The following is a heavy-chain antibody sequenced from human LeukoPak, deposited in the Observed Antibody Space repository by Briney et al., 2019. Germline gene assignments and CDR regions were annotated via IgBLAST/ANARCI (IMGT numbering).Heavy chain of an antibody. V-gene: IGHV4-39*07. D-gene: IGHD2-15*01. CDR1: DDSINSSRWY. J-gene: IGHJ4*02. Sequence: SETLSPTCSVSDDSINSSRWYWGWIRQPPGKGLEWIGIISYSRTTSYNPSLKSRVTMSIDTSKQFSLKLSSVTAADTAVYFCARGTNTLHFDSWGQGALVTVSS. CDR2: ISYSRTT. CDR3: ARGTNTLHFDS.